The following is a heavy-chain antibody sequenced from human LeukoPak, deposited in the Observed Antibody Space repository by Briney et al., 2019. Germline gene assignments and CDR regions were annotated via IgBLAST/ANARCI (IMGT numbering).Heavy chain of an antibody. CDR3: AREPLAYGSGSYYKAFDI. Sequence: GASVKVSCKASGYTFTTYGISWVRQAPGQGLEWMGWINPNSGGTSYAQKFQGRVTMTRDTSISTAYMELSRLRSDDTAVYYCAREPLAYGSGSYYKAFDIWGQGTMVTVSS. CDR2: INPNSGGT. CDR1: GYTFTTYG. J-gene: IGHJ3*02. V-gene: IGHV1-2*02. D-gene: IGHD3-10*01.